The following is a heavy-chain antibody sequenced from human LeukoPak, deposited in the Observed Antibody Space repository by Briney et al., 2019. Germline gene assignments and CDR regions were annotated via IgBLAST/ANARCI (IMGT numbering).Heavy chain of an antibody. CDR2: VWHDGSNK. J-gene: IGHJ4*02. CDR1: GFTFSSYA. CDR3: AREVFGSGSCPDY. Sequence: PGGSLRLSCTVPGFTFSSYAIHRIRQAPGKGLEWVALVWHDGSNKYYADSVKGRFTISRDNSKNTVYLQMNSLRAEDTAVYYCAREVFGSGSCPDYWGQGTLVTVSS. V-gene: IGHV3-33*01. D-gene: IGHD3-10*01.